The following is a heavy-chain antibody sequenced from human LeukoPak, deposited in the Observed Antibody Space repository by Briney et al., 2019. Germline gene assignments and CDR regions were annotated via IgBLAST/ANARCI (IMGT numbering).Heavy chain of an antibody. Sequence: SETLSLTCTVSGGSISSHYWSWIRQPPGKGLEWIGYIYYSGSTNYNPSLKSRVTISVDTSKNQFSLKLSSVTAADTAVYYCARGVAQGILYYYYYMDVWGKGTTVTVSS. J-gene: IGHJ6*03. CDR2: IYYSGST. CDR3: ARGVAQGILYYYYYMDV. V-gene: IGHV4-59*11. CDR1: GGSISSHY.